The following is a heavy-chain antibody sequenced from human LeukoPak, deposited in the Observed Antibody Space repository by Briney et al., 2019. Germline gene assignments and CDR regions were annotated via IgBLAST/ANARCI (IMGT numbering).Heavy chain of an antibody. V-gene: IGHV4-34*01. CDR1: GGSFSGYY. D-gene: IGHD3-22*01. Sequence: PSETLSLTCAVYGGSFSGYYWSWISQPPGKGLEWIGEINHSGSTNYNPSLKSRVTISVDTSKNQFSLKLSSVTAADTAVYYCARDNLYYDSSGYYRRGSYYYYYGMDVWGQGTTVTVSS. CDR2: INHSGST. CDR3: ARDNLYYDSSGYYRRGSYYYYYGMDV. J-gene: IGHJ6*02.